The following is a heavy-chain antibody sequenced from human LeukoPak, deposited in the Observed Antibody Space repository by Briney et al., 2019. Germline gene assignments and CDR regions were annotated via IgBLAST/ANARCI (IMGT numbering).Heavy chain of an antibody. D-gene: IGHD5-24*01. V-gene: IGHV4-59*01. J-gene: IGHJ4*02. CDR2: IYYSGST. CDR3: ARAYGDGYNFNDY. CDR1: GGSISSYY. Sequence: PLETLSLTCTVSGGSISSYYWSWIRQPPGKGLEWIGYIYYSGSTNYNPSLKSRVTISVDTSKNQFSLKLSSVTAADTAVYYCARAYGDGYNFNDYWGQGTLVTVSS.